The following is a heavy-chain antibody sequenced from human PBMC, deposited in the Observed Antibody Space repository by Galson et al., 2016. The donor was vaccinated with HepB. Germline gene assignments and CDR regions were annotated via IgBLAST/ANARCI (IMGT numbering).Heavy chain of an antibody. D-gene: IGHD1-1*01. J-gene: IGHJ4*02. Sequence: SLRLSCAASGFVFSNLGLSWVRRAPGKGLEWVASISTRRTTYYSDSVQGRFTISRDNSNNTLYLQMNGLRAEDTAVYYCAKERLVRRIFDHWGQGTLLTVSS. CDR3: AKERLVRRIFDH. CDR1: GFVFSNLG. V-gene: IGHV3-23*01. CDR2: ISTRRTT.